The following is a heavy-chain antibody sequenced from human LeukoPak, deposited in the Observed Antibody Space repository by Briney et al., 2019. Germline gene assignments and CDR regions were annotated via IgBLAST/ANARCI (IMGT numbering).Heavy chain of an antibody. CDR2: ISASGGST. Sequence: GGSLRLSCAASGFTFSSSAMSWVRQVPGKGLEWVSGISASGGSTSYADSVKGRFTISRDNSKNTLYLQMNSLRAEDTAVYYCARGYYDSSGYLVFDYWGQGTLVTVSS. CDR1: GFTFSSSA. CDR3: ARGYYDSSGYLVFDY. V-gene: IGHV3-23*01. J-gene: IGHJ4*02. D-gene: IGHD3-22*01.